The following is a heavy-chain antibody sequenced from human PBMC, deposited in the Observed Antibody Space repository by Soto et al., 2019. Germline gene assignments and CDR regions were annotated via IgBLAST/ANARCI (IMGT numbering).Heavy chain of an antibody. Sequence: TSETLSLTCAVYGGSFSGYYWSWIRQPPGKGLEWIGEINHSGSTNYNPSLKSRVTISVDTSKNQFSLKLSSVTAADTAVYYCASDALRYFDYWGQGTLVTVSS. CDR2: INHSGST. D-gene: IGHD4-17*01. J-gene: IGHJ4*02. CDR3: ASDALRYFDY. CDR1: GGSFSGYY. V-gene: IGHV4-34*01.